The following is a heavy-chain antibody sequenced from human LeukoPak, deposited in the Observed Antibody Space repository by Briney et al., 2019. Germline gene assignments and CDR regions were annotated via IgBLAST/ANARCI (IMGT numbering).Heavy chain of an antibody. J-gene: IGHJ4*02. CDR3: AKDRETTASGTFDY. CDR2: ISEDGINK. CDR1: GLTFSNYG. Sequence: PGGSLRLSCAASGLTFSNYGMHCVRQAPGKGLEWVAGISEDGINKYYADSVKARFTISRDNSNNTLFLQMNNLRADDTAVYYCAKDRETTASGTFDYWGQGALVTVSS. V-gene: IGHV3-30*18. D-gene: IGHD6-13*01.